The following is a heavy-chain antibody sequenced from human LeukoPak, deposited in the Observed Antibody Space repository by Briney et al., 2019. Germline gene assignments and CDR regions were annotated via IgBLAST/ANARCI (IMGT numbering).Heavy chain of an antibody. CDR3: TRSGPQLPQYFQH. D-gene: IGHD2-2*01. J-gene: IGHJ1*01. CDR2: ISYDGSNK. Sequence: GGSLRLSCAASGFTFSSYGMHWVRQAPGKGLEWVAVISYDGSNKYYADSVKGRFTISRDDSKSIAYLQMNSLKTEDTALYYCTRSGPQLPQYFQHWGQGTLVTVSS. V-gene: IGHV3-30*03. CDR1: GFTFSSYG.